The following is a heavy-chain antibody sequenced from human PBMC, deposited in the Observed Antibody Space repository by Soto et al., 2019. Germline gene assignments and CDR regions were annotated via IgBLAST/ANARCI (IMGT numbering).Heavy chain of an antibody. D-gene: IGHD2-2*01. J-gene: IGHJ6*03. Sequence: GSGPTLVNPTETLTLTCTVSGFSLSTPRMGVSWIRQPPGKALEWLAHIFSNDEKSYSTSLNSRLTISKDTSKSQVVLTMTNPDPVDTATYYCSRLSCISTSCHPSRHYYYYLDVWGKGTTVTVSS. CDR1: GFSLSTPRMG. CDR2: IFSNDEK. CDR3: SRLSCISTSCHPSRHYYYYLDV. V-gene: IGHV2-26*01.